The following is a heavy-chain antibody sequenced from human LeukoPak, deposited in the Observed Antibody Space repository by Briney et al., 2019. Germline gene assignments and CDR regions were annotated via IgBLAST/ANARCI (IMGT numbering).Heavy chain of an antibody. CDR1: GFTFSNYG. V-gene: IGHV3-30*02. J-gene: IGHJ3*02. D-gene: IGHD1-26*01. CDR2: IQFDGSDK. Sequence: GGSLRLSCAASGFTFSNYGVHWVRQAPGKGLEWVAFIQFDGSDKFYADSVKGRFTISRDNSKNTLYLQMNSLRAEDTAVYYCAKEGSGSSDAFDIWGQGTMVTVSS. CDR3: AKEGSGSSDAFDI.